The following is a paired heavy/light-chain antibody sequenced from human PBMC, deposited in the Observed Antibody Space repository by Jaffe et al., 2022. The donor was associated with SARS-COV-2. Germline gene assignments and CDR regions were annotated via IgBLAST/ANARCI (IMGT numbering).Heavy chain of an antibody. J-gene: IGHJ6*03. CDR1: GYSFTSYW. V-gene: IGHV5-51*01. CDR2: IFPRDSHL. D-gene: IGHD1-26*01. CDR3: ARQGWDLLNYYYYYMDI. Sequence: EVQLVQSGAEVKKPGESLKISCKGSGYSFTSYWIGWVRQMPGKGLEWMGMIFPRDSHLRYNPSFQGQVTISADKSISTAYLQWSSLKASDTAVYYCARQGWDLLNYYYYYMDIWGKGTTVTVSS.
Light chain of an antibody. CDR3: QQYGSAPYT. Sequence: EIVLTQSPGTLSLSPGERATLSCRATQSVSTTYLAWYQQKPGQAPRLLIYGASSRATGIPDRFSGSASGTDFTLTISRLEPEDFAVYYCQQYGSAPYTFGQGTKLEIK. CDR1: QSVSTTY. CDR2: GAS. J-gene: IGKJ2*01. V-gene: IGKV3-20*01.